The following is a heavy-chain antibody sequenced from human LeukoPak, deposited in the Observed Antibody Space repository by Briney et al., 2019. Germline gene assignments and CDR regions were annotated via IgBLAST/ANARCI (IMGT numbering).Heavy chain of an antibody. V-gene: IGHV1-8*01. J-gene: IGHJ6*02. Sequence: ASVKVSCKASGYTFTSYDINWVRQATGQGLEWMGWMNPNSGNTGYAQKFQGRVTMTRNTSISTAYMELSSLRSEDTAVYYCARGGAFGDYVCPVRYYYYGMDVWGQGTTVTVSS. CDR3: ARGGAFGDYVCPVRYYYYGMDV. CDR1: GYTFTSYD. D-gene: IGHD4-17*01. CDR2: MNPNSGNT.